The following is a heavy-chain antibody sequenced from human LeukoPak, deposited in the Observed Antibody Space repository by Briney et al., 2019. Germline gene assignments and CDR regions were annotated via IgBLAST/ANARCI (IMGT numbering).Heavy chain of an antibody. CDR3: ARVGPTSCGGSCPFDY. J-gene: IGHJ4*02. D-gene: IGHD2-21*01. CDR1: GFIFSSYA. CDR2: ISSSGSTI. Sequence: GGSLRLSCATSGFIFSSYAMHWVRQAPGKGLEWVSYISSSGSTIHYADSVKGRFTISRDNAKNSLYLQMKSLRAEDTAVYYCARVGPTSCGGSCPFDYWGQGTLVTVSS. V-gene: IGHV3-48*01.